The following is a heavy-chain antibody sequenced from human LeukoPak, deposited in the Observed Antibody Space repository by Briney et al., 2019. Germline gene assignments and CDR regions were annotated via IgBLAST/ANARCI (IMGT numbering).Heavy chain of an antibody. CDR3: ARAWTYQLLAPHDAFDI. CDR2: INPNSGGT. V-gene: IGHV1-2*02. D-gene: IGHD2-2*01. CDR1: GYTFTGYY. J-gene: IGHJ3*02. Sequence: ASVKVSCKASGYTFTGYYMHWVRQAPGQGLEWMGWINPNSGGTNYAQKFQGRVTMTRDTSISTAYMELSRLRSDDTAVYYCARAWTYQLLAPHDAFDIWGQGTMVTDSS.